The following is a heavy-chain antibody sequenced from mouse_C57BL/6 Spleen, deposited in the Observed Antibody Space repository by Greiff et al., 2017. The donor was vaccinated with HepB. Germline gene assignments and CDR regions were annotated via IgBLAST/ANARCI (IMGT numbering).Heavy chain of an antibody. J-gene: IGHJ1*03. CDR3: TAPSCITEGYFDV. V-gene: IGHV6-3*01. Sequence: EVKLVESGGGLVQPGGSMKLSCVASGFTFSNYWMNWVRQSPEKGLEWVAQIRLKSDNYATHYAESVKGRFTISRDDSKSSVYLQMNNLRAEDTGIYYCTAPSCITEGYFDVWGTGTTVTVSS. CDR1: GFTFSNYW. D-gene: IGHD1-1*01. CDR2: IRLKSDNYAT.